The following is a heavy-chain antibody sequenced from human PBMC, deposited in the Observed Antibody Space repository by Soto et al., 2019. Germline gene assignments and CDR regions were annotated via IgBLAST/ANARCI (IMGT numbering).Heavy chain of an antibody. CDR1: GGTFSSYS. Sequence: QVQLVQSGAEVKKPGSSVKVSCKASGGTFSSYSINWVRQAPGHGLEWMGEIIPIFGTANYAQKFQGRVTITADESTSTAYMELSSLRSEDTAVYYGARDGGRHSGGIDYWGQGTLVTVSS. CDR2: IIPIFGTA. D-gene: IGHD1-26*01. V-gene: IGHV1-69*01. CDR3: ARDGGRHSGGIDY. J-gene: IGHJ4*02.